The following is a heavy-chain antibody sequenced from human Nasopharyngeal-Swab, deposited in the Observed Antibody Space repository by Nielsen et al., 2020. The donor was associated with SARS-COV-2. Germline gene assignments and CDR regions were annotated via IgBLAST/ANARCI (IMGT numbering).Heavy chain of an antibody. V-gene: IGHV4-30-4*01. CDR2: IYYSGST. CDR1: GGSISSGDCY. D-gene: IGHD3-22*01. Sequence: SETLSLTCTVSGGSISSGDCYWSWIRQPPGKGLEWIGYIYYSGSTYYNPSLKSRVTISVDTSKNQFSLKLSSVTAADTAVYYCARGSTYYYDSTLSEIDYWGQGTLVTVSS. J-gene: IGHJ4*02. CDR3: ARGSTYYYDSTLSEIDY.